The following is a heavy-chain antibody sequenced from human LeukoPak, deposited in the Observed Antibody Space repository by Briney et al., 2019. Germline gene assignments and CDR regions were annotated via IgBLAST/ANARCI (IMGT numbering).Heavy chain of an antibody. CDR1: GFTFSSYA. CDR2: ISGSGGST. J-gene: IGHJ4*02. D-gene: IGHD3-3*01. CDR3: AKAFTTATIFGVVIHYFDY. V-gene: IGHV3-23*01. Sequence: GGSLRLSCAASGFTFSSYAMSWVRQAPGKGLDWASAISGSGGSTYYADSVKGRFTISRDNSKNTLYLQMNSLRAEDTAVYYCAKAFTTATIFGVVIHYFDYWGQGTLVTVSS.